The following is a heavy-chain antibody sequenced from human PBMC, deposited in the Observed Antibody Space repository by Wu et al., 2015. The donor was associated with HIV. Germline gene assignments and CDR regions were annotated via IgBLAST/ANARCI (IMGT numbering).Heavy chain of an antibody. Sequence: QVQLVQSGAEVKKPGASVKVSCKVSGYTLTELSMHWVRQAPGKGLEWMGGIIPIFGTANYAQKLQGRVTMTTDTSTSTAYMELRSLRSDDTAVYYCARDPGGDMITFGGVIVIAPYYFDYWGQGTLVTVSS. V-gene: IGHV1-24*01. CDR1: GYTLTELS. D-gene: IGHD3-16*02. CDR2: IIPIFGTA. J-gene: IGHJ4*02. CDR3: ARDPGGDMITFGGVIVIAPYYFDY.